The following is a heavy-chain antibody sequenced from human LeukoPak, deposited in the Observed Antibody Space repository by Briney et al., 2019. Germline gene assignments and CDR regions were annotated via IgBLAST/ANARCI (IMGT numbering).Heavy chain of an antibody. CDR3: TRGSLSGSSRDY. CDR1: GYTFTGYD. J-gene: IGHJ4*02. CDR2: MNPNTGDT. V-gene: IGHV1-8*01. D-gene: IGHD1-26*01. Sequence: GASVRVSCKASGYTFTGYDINWVRHATGQGLEWRGWMNPNTGDTGYAQKFQGRVTMTRNSSIDTAYMELSGLRSEDTAVYYCTRGSLSGSSRDYWGQGTLLTVSS.